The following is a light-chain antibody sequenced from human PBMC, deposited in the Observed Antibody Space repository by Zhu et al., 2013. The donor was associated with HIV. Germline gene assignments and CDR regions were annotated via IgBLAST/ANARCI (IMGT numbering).Light chain of an antibody. CDR3: QRYNSAPTWA. CDR1: QGIYNY. J-gene: IGKJ1*01. Sequence: DIQMTQSPSSLSASVGDRVTITCRASQGIYNYLAWYQQKPGKVPKLLIYGASTLQSGVSSRFSGSGSGTDFTLTISSLQPEDVATYYCQRYNSAPTWAFGQGTKVEIK. CDR2: GAS. V-gene: IGKV1-27*01.